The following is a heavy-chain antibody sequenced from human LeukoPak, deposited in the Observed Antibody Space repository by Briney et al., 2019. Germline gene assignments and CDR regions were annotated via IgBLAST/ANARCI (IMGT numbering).Heavy chain of an antibody. J-gene: IGHJ6*02. CDR3: ARVRTSRIAGTGTVLHYGMDV. Sequence: ASVKVSCKASGNTFTSYAIHWVRQAPGQRLEWMGWISAGNGNREYSQKFQGRVTITRDTSASTAYMELSSLRSEDTAVYYCARVRTSRIAGTGTVLHYGMDVWGQGTTVTASS. CDR2: ISAGNGNR. V-gene: IGHV1-3*01. CDR1: GNTFTSYA. D-gene: IGHD6-13*01.